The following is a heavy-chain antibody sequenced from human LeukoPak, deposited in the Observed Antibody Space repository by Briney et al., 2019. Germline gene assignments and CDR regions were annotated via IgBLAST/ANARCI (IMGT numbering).Heavy chain of an antibody. CDR2: MNPNSGNT. CDR1: GYTFTSYD. V-gene: IGHV1-8*01. CDR3: ARWGIYGSGTYYYYGMDV. J-gene: IGHJ6*02. Sequence: ASVKVSCKASGYTFTSYDINWVRQATGQGLKWMGWMNPNSGNTGYAQKFQGRVTMTRNTSISTAYMELSSLRSEDTAVYYCARWGIYGSGTYYYYGMDVWGQGTTVTVSS. D-gene: IGHD3-10*01.